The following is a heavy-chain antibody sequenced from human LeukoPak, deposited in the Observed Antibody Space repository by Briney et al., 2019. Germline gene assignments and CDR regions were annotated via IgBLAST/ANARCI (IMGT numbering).Heavy chain of an antibody. CDR1: GFTFSSYA. Sequence: GGSLRLSCAASGFTFSSYAMSWVRQAPGKGLEWVSYITNNSSAAMYADSVKGRFTISRDNAKNSLYLQMNSLRAEDTALYYCAASGGSYYNYWGQGTLVTVSS. CDR3: AASGGSYYNY. CDR2: ITNNSSAA. J-gene: IGHJ4*02. D-gene: IGHD1-26*01. V-gene: IGHV3-48*04.